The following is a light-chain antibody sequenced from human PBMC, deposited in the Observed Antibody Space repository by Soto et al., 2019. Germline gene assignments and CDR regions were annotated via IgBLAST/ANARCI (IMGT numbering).Light chain of an antibody. CDR1: QNIRNW. V-gene: IGKV1-39*01. CDR2: AAS. J-gene: IGKJ1*01. CDR3: QQSYSTPPT. Sequence: DSQMTQSPSTLSASVGDSVTITSRASQNIRNWLAWYQQKPGKAPKLLIYAASSLQSGVPSRFSGSGSGTDFTLTISSLQPEDFATYYCQQSYSTPPTFGQGTKVDIK.